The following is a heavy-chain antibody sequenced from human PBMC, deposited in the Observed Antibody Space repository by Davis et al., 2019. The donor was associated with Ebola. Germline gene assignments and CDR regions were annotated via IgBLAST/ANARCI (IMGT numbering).Heavy chain of an antibody. D-gene: IGHD2-21*01. V-gene: IGHV3-30*04. CDR3: AKEGVVIAVSPSYGMDV. CDR2: ISFDGTKT. Sequence: PGGSLRLSCAASGFTFSSYAMHCVRQAPGKGLEWVAIISFDGTKTYYADSVQGRFTISRDNSKNTLYLQINSLKSEDTAVYYCAKEGVVIAVSPSYGMDVWGQGTTVTVSS. J-gene: IGHJ6*02. CDR1: GFTFSSYA.